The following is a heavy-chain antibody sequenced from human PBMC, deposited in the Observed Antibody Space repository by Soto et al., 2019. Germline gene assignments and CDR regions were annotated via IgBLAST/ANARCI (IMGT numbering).Heavy chain of an antibody. CDR2: IYYSGST. V-gene: IGHV4-39*01. J-gene: IGHJ3*02. CDR1: GGSMSSTGDS. Sequence: PSYSPALTCAVCGGSMSSTGDSGSWNRQPPGKGLEWIGSIYYSGSTYYNPSLKSRVTISVDTSKNQFSLKLSSVTAADTGVYCYTRQSTWVDIWGQATMGTVPS. CDR3: TRQSTWVDI. D-gene: IGHD7-27*01.